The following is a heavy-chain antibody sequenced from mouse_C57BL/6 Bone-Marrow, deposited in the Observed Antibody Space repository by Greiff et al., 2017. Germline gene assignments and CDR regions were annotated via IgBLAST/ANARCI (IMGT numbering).Heavy chain of an antibody. J-gene: IGHJ2*01. V-gene: IGHV1-64*01. CDR3: TRDPIWFYIFEY. Sequence: QVQLQQPGAELVKPGASVKLSCKASGYTFTSYWMHWVKQRPGQGLEWIGMIHPNSGSTNYNEKFKSKATLTVDKSSSTAYMQLSSLTSEDSAVYNCTRDPIWFYIFEYWAHDTTPPASS. CDR2: IHPNSGST. D-gene: IGHD2-2*01. CDR1: GYTFTSYW.